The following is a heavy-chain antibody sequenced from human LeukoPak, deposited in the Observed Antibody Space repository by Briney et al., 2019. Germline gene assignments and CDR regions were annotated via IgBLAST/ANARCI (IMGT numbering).Heavy chain of an antibody. Sequence: GESLKISCRGSGYNFPIYWIGWVRQMPGQGLEGMGIIYPDDSNTIYGPSFQGQVTISADKSINTAYLEWSSLKASDTAIYYCARQGAAGKYYYYYMDVWGKGTTVTVSS. V-gene: IGHV5-51*01. CDR1: GYNFPIYW. CDR2: IYPDDSNT. CDR3: ARQGAAGKYYYYYMDV. D-gene: IGHD6-13*01. J-gene: IGHJ6*03.